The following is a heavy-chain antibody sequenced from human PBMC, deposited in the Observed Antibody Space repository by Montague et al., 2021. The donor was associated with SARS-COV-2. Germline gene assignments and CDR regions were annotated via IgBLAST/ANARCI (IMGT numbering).Heavy chain of an antibody. Sequence: PALVKPTQTLTLTCTFSGFSLSTSGMCVSWIRQPPGKALEWLARIDWDDDKYYSTSLKTRLTISKDTSKNQVVLTMTNMDPVDTATYYCAQMDAGPTSYDYWGQGTLVTVSS. CDR3: AQMDAGPTSYDY. V-gene: IGHV2-70*11. CDR1: GFSLSTSGMC. CDR2: IDWDDDK. J-gene: IGHJ4*02. D-gene: IGHD2-2*01.